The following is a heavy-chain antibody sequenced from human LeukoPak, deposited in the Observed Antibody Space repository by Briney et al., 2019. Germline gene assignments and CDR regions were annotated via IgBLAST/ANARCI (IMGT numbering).Heavy chain of an antibody. CDR3: ARWGGPYSYGYFDH. D-gene: IGHD5-18*01. CDR2: IHTNGSA. Sequence: PSETLSLTCTVSGGTISSRTYYWSCIRQPPGEGLEWIGRIHTNGSANYSPSLKSRVTISVETSKNKFSLKLSSMTAADTAVDYCARWGGPYSYGYFDHWGQGSLVTISS. J-gene: IGHJ4*02. CDR1: GGTISSRTYY. V-gene: IGHV4-61*02.